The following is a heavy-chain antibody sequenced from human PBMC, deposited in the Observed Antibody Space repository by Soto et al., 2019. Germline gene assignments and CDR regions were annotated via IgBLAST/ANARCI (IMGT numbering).Heavy chain of an antibody. Sequence: GGSLRLSCAASGFTFSSYAMSWVRQAPGKGLEWVSAISGSGGSTYYADSVKGRFTISRDNSKNTLYLQMNSLRAEDTAVYYCAKGGDIVVPAAITHNFDYWGQGTLVTVSS. CDR2: ISGSGGST. V-gene: IGHV3-23*01. CDR1: GFTFSSYA. D-gene: IGHD2-2*02. CDR3: AKGGDIVVPAAITHNFDY. J-gene: IGHJ4*02.